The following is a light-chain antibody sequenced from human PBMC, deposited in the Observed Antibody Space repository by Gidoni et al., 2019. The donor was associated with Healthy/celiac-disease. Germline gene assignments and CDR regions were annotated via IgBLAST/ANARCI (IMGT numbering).Light chain of an antibody. CDR1: HSVSSN. CDR3: QQYNNGPPYT. CDR2: GAS. V-gene: IGKV3-15*01. Sequence: ELVMSQSPATLSVSPGERANLSCRAIHSVSSNIAWYQQKPGQAPRLIIYGASTRATGIPARFSGSGSGTEFTLTISSLQSEDFAVDDCQQYNNGPPYTFGQGTKLEIK. J-gene: IGKJ2*01.